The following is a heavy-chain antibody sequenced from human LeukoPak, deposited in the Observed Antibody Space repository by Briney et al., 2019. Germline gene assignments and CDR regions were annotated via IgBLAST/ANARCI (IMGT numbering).Heavy chain of an antibody. D-gene: IGHD3-22*01. CDR3: AKDRYYYDSSGNNWFDP. Sequence: PGGSLRLSCAASGVTFSSYAMSWVRQAPGKGVEWGSAISGSGGSTYYADSVKGRFTISRDNSKNTLYLQMNSLRAEDTAVYYCAKDRYYYDSSGNNWFDPWGQGTLVTVSS. CDR2: ISGSGGST. V-gene: IGHV3-23*01. J-gene: IGHJ5*02. CDR1: GVTFSSYA.